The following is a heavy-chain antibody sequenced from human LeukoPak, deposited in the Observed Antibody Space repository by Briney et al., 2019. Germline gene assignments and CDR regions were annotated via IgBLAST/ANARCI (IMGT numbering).Heavy chain of an antibody. D-gene: IGHD3-3*01. Sequence: ASVKVSCKASGYTFTSYYMQWVRQAPGQGLEWMGIINPSGGSTSYAQKFQGRVTMTRDTSTSTVYMELSSLRSEDTAVYYCARDASITIFGVVTPHNWFDPWGQGTLVTVSS. V-gene: IGHV1-46*03. CDR1: GYTFTSYY. J-gene: IGHJ5*02. CDR2: INPSGGST. CDR3: ARDASITIFGVVTPHNWFDP.